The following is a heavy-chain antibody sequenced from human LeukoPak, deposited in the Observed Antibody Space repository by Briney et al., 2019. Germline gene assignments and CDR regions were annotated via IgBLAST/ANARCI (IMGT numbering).Heavy chain of an antibody. CDR3: ARSSSGWPFDY. J-gene: IGHJ4*02. V-gene: IGHV3-48*01. Sequence: PGGSLRLSCAASGFTFSSYTMNWVRQAPGKGLEWVSYISSSSSTIYYADSVKGRFTISRDNAKNSLYLQMNSLRAEDTAVYYCARSSSGWPFDYWGQGTLVTVSS. D-gene: IGHD6-25*01. CDR2: ISSSSSTI. CDR1: GFTFSSYT.